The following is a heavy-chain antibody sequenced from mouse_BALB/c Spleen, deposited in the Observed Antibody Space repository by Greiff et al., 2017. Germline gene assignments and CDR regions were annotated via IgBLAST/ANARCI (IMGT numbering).Heavy chain of an antibody. V-gene: IGHV1S135*01. CDR2: IDPYNGGT. CDR3: ARRGRSYYGNPYYFDY. J-gene: IGHJ2*01. CDR1: GYAFTSYN. D-gene: IGHD2-10*01. Sequence: EVQLQQSGPELVKPGASVKVSCKASGYAFTSYNMYWVKQSHGKSLEWIGYIDPYNGGTSYNQKFKGKATLTVDKSSSTAYMHLNSLTSEDSAVYYCARRGRSYYGNPYYFDYWGQGTTLTVSS.